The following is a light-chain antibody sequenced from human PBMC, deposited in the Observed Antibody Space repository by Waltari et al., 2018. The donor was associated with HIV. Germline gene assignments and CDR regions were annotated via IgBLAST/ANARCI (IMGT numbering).Light chain of an antibody. CDR3: CSYGGDDTLV. CDR2: DDS. CDR1: STNVGSYRL. J-gene: IGLJ3*02. Sequence: QSALTQPASVSVSLGQSITISCPGASTNVGSYRLFSRAQNRPGQAPTLIIYDDSMRPLGSSSRFSGSKSGNTASLTISGLQSEDEADYYCCSYGGDDTLVFGGGTKVTAL. V-gene: IGLV2-23*01.